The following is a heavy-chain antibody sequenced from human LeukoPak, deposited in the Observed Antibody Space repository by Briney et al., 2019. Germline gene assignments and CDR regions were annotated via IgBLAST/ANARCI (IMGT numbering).Heavy chain of an antibody. J-gene: IGHJ6*02. D-gene: IGHD3-22*01. CDR3: AKGGTMIVVVIPRMDV. CDR2: INSDGSST. V-gene: IGHV3-74*01. CDR1: GFTFSSYW. Sequence: GGSLRLSCAASGFTFSSYWMHWVRQAPGKGLVWVSRINSDGSSTSYADSVKGRFTISRDNSKNTLYLQMNSLRAEDTAVYYCAKGGTMIVVVIPRMDVWGQGTTVTVSS.